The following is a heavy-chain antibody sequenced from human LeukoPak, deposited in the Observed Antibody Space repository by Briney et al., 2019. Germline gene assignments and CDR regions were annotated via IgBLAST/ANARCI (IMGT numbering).Heavy chain of an antibody. Sequence: PGGSLRLSCAASGFTFSSYGMHWVRQAPGKGLEWVSFIRYDGSNKYYADSVKGRFTISRDNSKNTLYLQMNSLRAEDTAVYYCAKGFVGATTVRSLPYYFDYWGQGTLVTVSS. CDR3: AKGFVGATTVRSLPYYFDY. V-gene: IGHV3-30*02. CDR2: IRYDGSNK. CDR1: GFTFSSYG. D-gene: IGHD1-26*01. J-gene: IGHJ4*02.